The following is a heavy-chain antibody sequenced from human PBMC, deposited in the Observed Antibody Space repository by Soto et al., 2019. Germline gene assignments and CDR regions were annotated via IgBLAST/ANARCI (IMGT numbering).Heavy chain of an antibody. D-gene: IGHD4-17*01. CDR3: AGATGLRAEAFDI. CDR1: GGSISSGGYY. J-gene: IGHJ3*02. Sequence: QVQLQESGPGLVKPSQTQSLTCTVSGGSISSGGYYWSWIRQHPGKGLEWIGYIYYSGSTYYNPSLKSRVTISVDTSKNQFTLKLSSVTAADTAVYYCAGATGLRAEAFDIWGQGTMVTVSS. CDR2: IYYSGST. V-gene: IGHV4-31*03.